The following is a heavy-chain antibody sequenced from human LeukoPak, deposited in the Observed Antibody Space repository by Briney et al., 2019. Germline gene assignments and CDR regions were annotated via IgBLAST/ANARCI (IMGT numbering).Heavy chain of an antibody. D-gene: IGHD3-10*01. J-gene: IGHJ6*03. CDR3: ASSPPTYYYGSWPPYYMDV. V-gene: IGHV3-30*02. Sequence: GGSLRLSCAASGFTFSSYGMHWVRQAPGKGLEWVAFIRYDGSNKYYADSVKGRFTISRDNSKNTLYLQMNSLRAEDTAVYYCASSPPTYYYGSWPPYYMDVWGKGTTVTVSS. CDR2: IRYDGSNK. CDR1: GFTFSSYG.